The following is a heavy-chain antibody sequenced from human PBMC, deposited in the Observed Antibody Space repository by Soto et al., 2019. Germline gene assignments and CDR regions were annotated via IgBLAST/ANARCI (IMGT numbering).Heavy chain of an antibody. V-gene: IGHV3-21*01. Sequence: GGSLRLSCAASGFTFNNYAMTWVRQAPGKGLEWVSAISSSSSYIYYADSVKGRFTISRDNAKNSLYLQMNSLRAEDTAVYYCARDQGYCSGGSCYSVLGYFDYWGQGTLVTVSS. D-gene: IGHD2-15*01. J-gene: IGHJ4*02. CDR1: GFTFNNYA. CDR3: ARDQGYCSGGSCYSVLGYFDY. CDR2: ISSSSSYI.